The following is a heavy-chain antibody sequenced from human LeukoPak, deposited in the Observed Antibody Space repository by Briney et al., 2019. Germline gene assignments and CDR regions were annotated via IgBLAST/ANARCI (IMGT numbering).Heavy chain of an antibody. Sequence: PGGSLRLSCAASGFTFSSCAIHWVRQAPGKGLEWVAVISYDGSNKYYADSVEGRFTISRDNSKNTLYLQMNSLRAEDTAVYYCARDSTGAGHAYFDYWGQGTLVTVSS. J-gene: IGHJ4*02. CDR3: ARDSTGAGHAYFDY. CDR2: ISYDGSNK. CDR1: GFTFSSCA. V-gene: IGHV3-30-3*01. D-gene: IGHD1-26*01.